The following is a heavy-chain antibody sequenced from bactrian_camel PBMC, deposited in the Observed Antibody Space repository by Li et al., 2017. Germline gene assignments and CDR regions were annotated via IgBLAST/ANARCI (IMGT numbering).Heavy chain of an antibody. CDR2: FCTGEAP. CDR1: GSTFSSYC. V-gene: IGHV3S1*01. Sequence: HVQLVESGGGSVQAGGSLGLSCASSGSTFSSYCMGWFREVPGEARKGVAAFCTGEAPTYADSVEGRFTISKAGTNLYLQMDSLKPEDTGMYYCAASRFGVCQFAFWGQGSQVTVS. CDR3: AASRFGVCQFAF. J-gene: IGHJ4*01. D-gene: IGHD3*01.